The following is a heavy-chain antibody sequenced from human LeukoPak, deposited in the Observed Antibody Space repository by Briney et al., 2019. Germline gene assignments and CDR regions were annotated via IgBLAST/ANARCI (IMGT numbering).Heavy chain of an antibody. Sequence: APVMVSCKASGYTFTSYDINWVRQATGQGLEWMGWMNPNSGNTGYAQKFQGRVTMTRNTSISTAYMELSSLRSEDTAVYYCARDVLSYYDILTGPVTEDYWGQGTLVTVSS. J-gene: IGHJ4*02. CDR2: MNPNSGNT. D-gene: IGHD3-9*01. V-gene: IGHV1-8*01. CDR1: GYTFTSYD. CDR3: ARDVLSYYDILTGPVTEDY.